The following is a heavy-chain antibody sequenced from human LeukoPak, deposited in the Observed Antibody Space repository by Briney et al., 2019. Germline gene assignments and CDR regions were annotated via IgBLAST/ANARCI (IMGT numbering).Heavy chain of an antibody. CDR1: GYTFTSYG. CDR2: ISAYNGNT. Sequence: ASVKVSCKASGYTFTSYGISWVRQAPGQGLEWMGWISAYNGNTNYAQKLQGRVTMTTDTSTSTAYMELRSLRSDDTAVYYCARGDVSGWYSSGWGCYFDYWGQGTLVTVSS. J-gene: IGHJ4*02. CDR3: ARGDVSGWYSSGWGCYFDY. D-gene: IGHD6-19*01. V-gene: IGHV1-18*01.